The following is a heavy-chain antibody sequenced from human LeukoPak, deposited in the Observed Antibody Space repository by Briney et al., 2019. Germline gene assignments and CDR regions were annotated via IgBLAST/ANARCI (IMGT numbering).Heavy chain of an antibody. D-gene: IGHD2-15*01. V-gene: IGHV3-30*04. CDR3: AKMAIYCPGSGGSCYPDAFDI. Sequence: PGGSLRLSCAASGFTFSSYAMHWVRQAPGKGLEWVAVISYDGSNKYYADSVKGRFTISRDNSKNTLYLRMNSLRAEDTAVYYCAKMAIYCPGSGGSCYPDAFDIWGQGTMVTVSS. CDR2: ISYDGSNK. CDR1: GFTFSSYA. J-gene: IGHJ3*02.